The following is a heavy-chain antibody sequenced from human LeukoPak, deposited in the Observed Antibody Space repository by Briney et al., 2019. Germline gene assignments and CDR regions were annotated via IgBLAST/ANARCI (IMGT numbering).Heavy chain of an antibody. CDR1: GFTFSSHA. CDR3: ARDPGVVAFHYFDF. V-gene: IGHV3-23*01. J-gene: IGHJ4*02. D-gene: IGHD3-3*01. CDR2: IGGLGSST. Sequence: PGGSLRLSCAASGFTFSSHAMAWVRQAPGEGLEWVSAIGGLGSSTYYGDSVKGRFTISRDNSKNTVYLQMDSLRVEDTAVYYCARDPGVVAFHYFDFWGQGTLITVSS.